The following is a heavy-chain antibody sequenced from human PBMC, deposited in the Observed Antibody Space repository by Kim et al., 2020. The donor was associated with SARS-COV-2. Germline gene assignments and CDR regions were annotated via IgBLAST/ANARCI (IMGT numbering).Heavy chain of an antibody. CDR3: ARAGGDYDSSGYPGPFAFDI. V-gene: IGHV4-30-4*01. D-gene: IGHD3-22*01. CDR1: GGSISSGDYY. J-gene: IGHJ3*02. Sequence: SETLSLTCTVSGGSISSGDYYWSWIRQPPGKGLEWIGYIYYSGSTYYNPSLKSRVTITVDTSKNQFSLKLSSVTAADTAVYYCARAGGDYDSSGYPGPFAFDIWGQGTMVTVSS. CDR2: IYYSGST.